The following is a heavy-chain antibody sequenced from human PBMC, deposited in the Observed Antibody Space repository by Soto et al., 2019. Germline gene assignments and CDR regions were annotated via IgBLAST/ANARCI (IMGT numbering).Heavy chain of an antibody. CDR3: AKGSYYGSGSYYLGDGIDV. CDR1: GFTFSSYA. V-gene: IGHV3-23*01. D-gene: IGHD3-10*01. Sequence: EVQLLESGGGLVQPGGSLRLSCAASGFTFSSYAMSWVRQAPGKGLEWVSTISGSGGSTYYADSVKGRCTISRGNCSDPLYLQMNSRRGENTEVYYCAKGSYYGSGSYYLGDGIDVWGQGTTVTVSS. J-gene: IGHJ6*02. CDR2: ISGSGGST.